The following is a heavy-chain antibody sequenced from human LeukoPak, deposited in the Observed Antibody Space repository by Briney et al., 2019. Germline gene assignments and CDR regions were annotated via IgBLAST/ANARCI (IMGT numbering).Heavy chain of an antibody. V-gene: IGHV1-2*02. Sequence: RASVKVSFKASGYTFTGYYMHWVRQAPGQGLEWMGWINPNSGGTNYAQKFQGRVTMTRDTSISTAYMELSRLRSDDTAVYYCARDCPYSSSSGYYYYYMDVWGKGTTVTVSS. D-gene: IGHD6-6*01. J-gene: IGHJ6*03. CDR1: GYTFTGYY. CDR2: INPNSGGT. CDR3: ARDCPYSSSSGYYYYYMDV.